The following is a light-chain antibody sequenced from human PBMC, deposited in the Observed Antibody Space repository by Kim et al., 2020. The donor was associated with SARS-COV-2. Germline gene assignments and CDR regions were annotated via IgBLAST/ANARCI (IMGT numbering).Light chain of an antibody. V-gene: IGKV3-20*01. J-gene: IGKJ3*01. CDR1: QSVSNNY. Sequence: LSPGERATLSCRASQSVSNNYLAWYQQKPGQAPRLLIYGASSRATGIPDRFSGSGSGTDFTLTISRLEPEDFAVYYCQQYGSSLFTFGPGTKVDIK. CDR2: GAS. CDR3: QQYGSSLFT.